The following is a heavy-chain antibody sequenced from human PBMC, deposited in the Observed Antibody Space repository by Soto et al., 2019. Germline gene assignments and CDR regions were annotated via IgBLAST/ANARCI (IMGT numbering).Heavy chain of an antibody. J-gene: IGHJ6*02. CDR1: GFTFSSYG. CDR3: AKDLGPGYCSGGSCYEKVGYYYYYGMDV. Sequence: GGSLRLSCAASGFTFSSYGMHWVRQAPGKGLEWVAVISYDGSNKYYADSVKGRFTISRDNSKNTLYLQMNSLRAEDTAVYYCAKDLGPGYCSGGSCYEKVGYYYYYGMDVWGQGTTVTVSS. CDR2: ISYDGSNK. D-gene: IGHD2-15*01. V-gene: IGHV3-30*18.